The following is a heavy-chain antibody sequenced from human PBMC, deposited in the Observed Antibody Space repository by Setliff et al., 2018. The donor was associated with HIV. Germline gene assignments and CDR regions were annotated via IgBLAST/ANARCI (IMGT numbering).Heavy chain of an antibody. D-gene: IGHD1-1*01. Sequence: PGGSLRLSCAASGFSFSTYWMHWVRQVPGKGLGWVARISNDGSTTNYADSVKGRFTISRDNAKNTVYLQMNSLRAEDTAVYYCTRPHQDWNDFHFDYWGQGSLVTVSS. CDR1: GFSFSTYW. CDR3: TRPHQDWNDFHFDY. J-gene: IGHJ4*02. CDR2: ISNDGSTT. V-gene: IGHV3-74*01.